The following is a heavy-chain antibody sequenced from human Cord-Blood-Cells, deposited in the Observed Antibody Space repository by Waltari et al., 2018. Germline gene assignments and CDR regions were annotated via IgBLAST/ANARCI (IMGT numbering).Heavy chain of an antibody. D-gene: IGHD7-27*01. V-gene: IGHV3-30-3*01. J-gene: IGHJ3*02. CDR3: AREGRTGVGAFDI. Sequence: QVQLVESGGGVVQPGRSLRLSCAASGFTFSSSAMTWVRQATGKGLEWVAVISYDGSNKYDADSVKGRFTSSRDNSKNTLYLQMNSLRAEDTAVYYCAREGRTGVGAFDIWGQGTMVTVSS. CDR1: GFTFSSSA. CDR2: ISYDGSNK.